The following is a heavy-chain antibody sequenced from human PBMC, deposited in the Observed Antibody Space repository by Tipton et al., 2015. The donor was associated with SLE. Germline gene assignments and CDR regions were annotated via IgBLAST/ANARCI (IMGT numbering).Heavy chain of an antibody. J-gene: IGHJ4*02. Sequence: TLSLTCIVSGGSISSYYWGWIRQPPGKGLEWIGSIYYSGSTYYNPSLKSRVTISVDTSKNQFSLKLSSVTAADTAVYYCASYYYDSSGYVGGWGQGTLVTVSS. V-gene: IGHV4-39*01. CDR1: GGSISSYY. CDR2: IYYSGST. D-gene: IGHD3-22*01. CDR3: ASYYYDSSGYVGG.